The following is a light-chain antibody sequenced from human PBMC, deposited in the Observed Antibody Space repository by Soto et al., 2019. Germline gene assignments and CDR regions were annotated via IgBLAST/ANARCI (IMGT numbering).Light chain of an antibody. CDR2: EGS. J-gene: IGLJ1*01. CDR1: SSDVGSYNL. CDR3: CSYERSTTYV. V-gene: IGLV2-23*01. Sequence: QSALTQSASVSGSPGQSITISCTGTSSDVGSYNLVSWYQQHPGKAPKLMICEGSKRPSGVSNRFSGSKSGNTASLTISGLQAEDEADYYCCSYERSTTYVFGPGTKVTVL.